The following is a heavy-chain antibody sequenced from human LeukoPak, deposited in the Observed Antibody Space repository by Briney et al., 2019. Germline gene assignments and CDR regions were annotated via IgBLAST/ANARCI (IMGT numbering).Heavy chain of an antibody. CDR1: GFTVSSYS. CDR2: ISSSSSYI. CDR3: ARDYRGSGIYYMDV. Sequence: PGGSLRLSCAASGFTVSSYSMNWVRQAPGKGLEWVSSISSSSSYIYYADSVKGRFTISRDNAKNSLYLQMNSLRAEDTAVYYCARDYRGSGIYYMDVWGKGTTVTASS. D-gene: IGHD3-10*01. V-gene: IGHV3-21*01. J-gene: IGHJ6*03.